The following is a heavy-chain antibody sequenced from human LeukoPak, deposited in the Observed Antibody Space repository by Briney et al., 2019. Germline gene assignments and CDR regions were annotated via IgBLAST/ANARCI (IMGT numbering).Heavy chain of an antibody. CDR1: GYTFTGYY. CDR2: INPNSGGT. CDR3: VGDLRGGKTTSVYYFDY. Sequence: GASVKVSCKASGYTFTGYYMHWVRQAPGQGLEWMGWINPNSGGTNYAQKFQGRVTMTRDTSISTAYMELSRLRSDDTAVYYCVGDLRGGKTTSVYYFDYWGQGTLVTVSS. D-gene: IGHD3-10*01. J-gene: IGHJ4*02. V-gene: IGHV1-2*02.